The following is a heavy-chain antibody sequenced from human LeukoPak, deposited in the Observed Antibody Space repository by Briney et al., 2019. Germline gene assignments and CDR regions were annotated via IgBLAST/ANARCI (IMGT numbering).Heavy chain of an antibody. V-gene: IGHV3-7*01. CDR1: GFTFSNYW. CDR3: ARDKVTY. Sequence: PGGPLRLSCAASGFTFSNYWMSWVRQAPGKGLEWVAHINKDGSQIYYVDSVKGRFTISRDNAKSSLSLQMNSLRVEDTAVYYCARDKVTYWGQGILVTVSS. J-gene: IGHJ4*02. CDR2: INKDGSQI.